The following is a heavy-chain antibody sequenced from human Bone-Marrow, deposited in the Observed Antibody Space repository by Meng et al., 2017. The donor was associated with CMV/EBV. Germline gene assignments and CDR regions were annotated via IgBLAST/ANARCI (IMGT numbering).Heavy chain of an antibody. V-gene: IGHV3-48*03. J-gene: IGHJ3*02. CDR3: ARESVIWQLRAAFDI. CDR1: GFTFSSYE. D-gene: IGHD2-15*01. CDR2: ISSSGSNI. Sequence: GESLKISCAASGFTFSSYEMNWVRQAPGKGLEWVSYISSSGSNIYYAESVKGRFTISRDNAKNSLYLQMNSLRAEDTAVYYCARESVIWQLRAAFDIWGQGTMVTVSS.